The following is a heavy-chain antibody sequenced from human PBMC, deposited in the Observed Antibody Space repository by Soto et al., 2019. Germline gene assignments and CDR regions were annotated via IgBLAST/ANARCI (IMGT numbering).Heavy chain of an antibody. CDR1: GGSINSNY. J-gene: IGHJ6*03. D-gene: IGHD1-26*01. CDR2: IYYGGYT. Sequence: PSETLSLTCTVSGGSINSNYWSWIRQPPGKGLEWIGYIYYGGYTNYNPSLKSRVTISVDTSKNQFSLKVSSVTAADSAVYYCARQADGAYLNYMDVWGKGTTVTVSS. CDR3: ARQADGAYLNYMDV. V-gene: IGHV4-59*08.